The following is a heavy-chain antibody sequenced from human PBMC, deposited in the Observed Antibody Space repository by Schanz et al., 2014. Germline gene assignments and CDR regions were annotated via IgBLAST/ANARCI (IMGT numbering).Heavy chain of an antibody. CDR3: SKYMQKGFCCKAQGFDI. CDR2: IWYDGNNK. Sequence: QVQLVESGGGVVQPGGSLRLSCAASGFTFSSYGMHWVRQAPGKGLEWVAVIWYDGNNKCYADSVKGRFTISRDNSKNTQDLQKNSLKGEDAAVYYVSKYMQKGFCCKAQGFDIWGQGTMVTVSS. CDR1: GFTFSSYG. J-gene: IGHJ5*02. V-gene: IGHV3-33*01. D-gene: IGHD5-18*01.